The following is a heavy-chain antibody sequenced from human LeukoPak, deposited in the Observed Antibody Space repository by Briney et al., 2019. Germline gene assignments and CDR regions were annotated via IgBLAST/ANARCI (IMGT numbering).Heavy chain of an antibody. CDR3: AREGSDIVVVPAAPSGNGFDP. CDR2: MNPNSGNT. V-gene: IGHV1-8*01. CDR1: GYTFTSYD. J-gene: IGHJ5*02. D-gene: IGHD2-2*01. Sequence: EASVKVSCKASGYTFTSYDINWVRQATGQGLEWMGWMNPNSGNTGYAQKFQGRVTMTRNTSISTAYMELSSLRSEDTAVYYCAREGSDIVVVPAAPSGNGFDPWGQGTLVTVSS.